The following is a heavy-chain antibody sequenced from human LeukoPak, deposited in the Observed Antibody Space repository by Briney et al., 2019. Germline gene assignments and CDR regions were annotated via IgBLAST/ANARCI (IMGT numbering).Heavy chain of an antibody. D-gene: IGHD3-22*01. CDR2: ISSSSSYI. CDR3: ARSGATTMIVVVITQIDY. V-gene: IGHV3-21*01. CDR1: GFTFSSYS. J-gene: IGHJ4*02. Sequence: GGSLRLSCAASGFTFSSYSMNWVRQAPGKGLEWVSSISSSSSYIYYADSVKGRFTIPRDNAKNSLYLQMNSLRAEDTAVYYCARSGATTMIVVVITQIDYWGQGTLVTVSS.